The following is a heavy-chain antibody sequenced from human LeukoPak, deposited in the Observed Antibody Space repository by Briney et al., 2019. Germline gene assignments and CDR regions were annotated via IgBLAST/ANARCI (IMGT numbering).Heavy chain of an antibody. CDR2: ITSNNGNT. D-gene: IGHD1-26*01. CDR3: ARGWELHD. J-gene: IGHJ4*02. V-gene: IGHV1-18*01. Sequence: ASVTVSCKASGHAFPSHGISWVRQAPGQGLEWMGWITSNNGNTKYAQKFQGRVTMTADTSTNTASMELRSLTSDDTAVYFCARGWELHDWGQGTLVTVSS. CDR1: GHAFPSHG.